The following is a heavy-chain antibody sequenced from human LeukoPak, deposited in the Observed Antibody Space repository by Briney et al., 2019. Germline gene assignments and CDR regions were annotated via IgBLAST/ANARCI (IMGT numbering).Heavy chain of an antibody. V-gene: IGHV3-23*01. D-gene: IGHD2-8*01. CDR1: GFTFSSYA. CDR3: AKVGLCTKPRCYYYYGMDV. Sequence: PGGSLRLSCVASGFTFSSYAMSWVRQAPGKGLEWVSVISSNGFSTYYADSVMGRLTISRDNSKTTLYLQMSSLRAEDTAVYYCAKVGLCTKPRCYYYYGMDVWGQGTTVTVSS. CDR2: ISSNGFST. J-gene: IGHJ6*02.